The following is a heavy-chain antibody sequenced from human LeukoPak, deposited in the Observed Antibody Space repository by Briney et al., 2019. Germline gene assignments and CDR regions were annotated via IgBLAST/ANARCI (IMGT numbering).Heavy chain of an antibody. V-gene: IGHV4-34*01. CDR2: ITHRGSS. J-gene: IGHJ4*02. Sequence: SETLSLTCAVSGGSFSGNYWSWIRQSPGKGLEWLGEITHRGSSKYNPSLKSRVTISLDTSKNQFSLKLSSVTAADTAVYYCARRKGYDFWSGYPNYFDYWGQGTLVTVSS. D-gene: IGHD3-3*01. CDR3: ARRKGYDFWSGYPNYFDY. CDR1: GGSFSGNY.